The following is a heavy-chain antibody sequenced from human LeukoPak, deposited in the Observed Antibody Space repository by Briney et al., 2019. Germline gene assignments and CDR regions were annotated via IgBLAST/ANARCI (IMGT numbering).Heavy chain of an antibody. CDR2: ISSSSSYI. J-gene: IGHJ4*02. V-gene: IGHV3-21*01. CDR1: GFAFSTYR. Sequence: GGSLRLSCVGTGFAFSTYRMNWVRQAPGKGLECVSSISSSSSYIYYADSVKGRITISRDNAKNSLYLQMNSLRVEDTAVYYCARDKDVYFDYWGQGTLVTVSS. CDR3: ARDKDVYFDY.